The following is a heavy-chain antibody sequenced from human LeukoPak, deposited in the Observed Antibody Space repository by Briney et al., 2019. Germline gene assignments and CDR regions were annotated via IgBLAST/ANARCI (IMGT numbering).Heavy chain of an antibody. CDR2: ISGSGGST. Sequence: GGSLRLSCAASGFTFSSYAMSWFRQAPGKGLEWVSAISGSGGSTYYADSVKGRFTISRDNSKNTLYLQMNSLRAEDTAVYYCAKGIWFGESHSDFDYWGQGTLVTVSS. V-gene: IGHV3-23*01. CDR1: GFTFSSYA. CDR3: AKGIWFGESHSDFDY. J-gene: IGHJ4*02. D-gene: IGHD3-10*01.